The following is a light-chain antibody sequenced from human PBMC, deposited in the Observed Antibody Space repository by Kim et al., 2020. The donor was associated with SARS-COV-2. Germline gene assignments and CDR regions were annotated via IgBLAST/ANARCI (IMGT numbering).Light chain of an antibody. Sequence: QSVTISCTGSSIDVGGYDHVSWYQQHPGEAPKLIIYEVSRRPSGIIIDRFSGSKSGNTASLTVSGLQAEDEAYYYCSSYADTNNLVFGGGTQLTVL. V-gene: IGLV2-8*01. CDR1: SIDVGGYDH. CDR3: SSYADTNNLV. J-gene: IGLJ2*01. CDR2: EVS.